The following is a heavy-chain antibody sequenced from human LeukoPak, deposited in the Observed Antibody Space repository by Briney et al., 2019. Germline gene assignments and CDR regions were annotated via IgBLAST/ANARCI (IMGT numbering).Heavy chain of an antibody. CDR2: ISAYNGNT. J-gene: IGHJ6*02. Sequence: GASVKVSCKASGYTFTSYGISWVRQAPGQGLEWMGWISAYNGNTNYAQKLQGRVTMTTDTSTSTAYMELRSLRSDDTAVYYCARDATGKRWLQLLPYYYYGMDVWGQGTTVTVSS. CDR1: GYTFTSYG. V-gene: IGHV1-18*01. D-gene: IGHD5-24*01. CDR3: ARDATGKRWLQLLPYYYYGMDV.